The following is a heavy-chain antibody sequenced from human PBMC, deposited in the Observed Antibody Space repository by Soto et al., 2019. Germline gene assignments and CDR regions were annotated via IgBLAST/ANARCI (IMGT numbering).Heavy chain of an antibody. Sequence: QITLKESGPTLVKPTQTLTLTCTFSGFSLSTRAVGVGWIRQPPGKALEWLAVIFWDDDKRYSPSLKSRLTITKDISKNPVVLTMTTMDPADTATHSCAHWHAQQQLVSEWLEPWGQGTLVTVSS. V-gene: IGHV2-5*02. CDR1: GFSLSTRAVG. J-gene: IGHJ5*02. CDR2: IFWDDDK. CDR3: AHWHAQQQLVSEWLEP. D-gene: IGHD6-13*01.